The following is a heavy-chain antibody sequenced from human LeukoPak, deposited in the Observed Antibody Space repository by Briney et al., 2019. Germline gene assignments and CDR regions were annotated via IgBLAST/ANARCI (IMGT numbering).Heavy chain of an antibody. Sequence: GESLKISCKGSGYTFTRYWIGWVRQMPGKGLEWMGIIYPGDSDTKYSPTFQGQVTISADKSISTAYLQWNSLTASDTAMYYCARRDYYGSGMVYWGQGSLVSVSS. J-gene: IGHJ4*02. CDR1: GYTFTRYW. V-gene: IGHV5-51*01. CDR3: ARRDYYGSGMVY. D-gene: IGHD3-10*01. CDR2: IYPGDSDT.